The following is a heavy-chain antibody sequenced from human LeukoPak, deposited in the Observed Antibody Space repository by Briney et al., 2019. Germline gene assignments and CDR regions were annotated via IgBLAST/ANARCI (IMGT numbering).Heavy chain of an antibody. D-gene: IGHD3-22*01. Sequence: GGSLRLSCAASGITFSSYAMGWVRQAPGKGLEWVSAISVSGSSTNYADPVKGRFTISRDNSKSTLYLQMNSLRAEDTAVYYCAARYYYDSSGSHSPYWGQGTLVPVSS. CDR2: ISVSGSST. CDR1: GITFSSYA. J-gene: IGHJ4*02. V-gene: IGHV3-23*01. CDR3: AARYYYDSSGSHSPY.